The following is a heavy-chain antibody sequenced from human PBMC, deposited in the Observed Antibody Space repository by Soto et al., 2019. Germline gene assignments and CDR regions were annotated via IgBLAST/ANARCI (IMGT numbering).Heavy chain of an antibody. V-gene: IGHV1-69*12. J-gene: IGHJ6*02. CDR1: GGTFSSYA. CDR2: TIPIFGTA. CDR3: AGTSEPTVTRGGGAYYSYGMDV. Sequence: QVQLVQSGAEVKKPGSSVKVSCKASGGTFSSYAISWVRQAPGQGLEWMGGTIPIFGTANYAQKFQGRVTSIADESPSAACMELSSLRLEGTAGYYCAGTSEPTVTRGGGAYYSYGMDVWGQGTTVTVSS. D-gene: IGHD4-17*01.